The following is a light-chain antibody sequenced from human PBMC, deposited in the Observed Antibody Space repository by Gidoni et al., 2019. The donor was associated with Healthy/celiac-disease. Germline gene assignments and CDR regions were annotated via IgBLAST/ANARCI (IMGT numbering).Light chain of an antibody. CDR1: QDLDDSDGYTY. J-gene: IGKJ5*01. CDR3: IQSTHSIT. V-gene: IGKV2-30*01. CDR2: KVF. Sequence: VVLTQSPLSLPVTRGQPASLSCTSSQDLDDSDGYTYFNCFHQGPGQSPRRLIYKVFYRDAGVPDRFSGGGSGTFFTLRISGVEAEDVGIYYCIQSTHSITFGQGTRL.